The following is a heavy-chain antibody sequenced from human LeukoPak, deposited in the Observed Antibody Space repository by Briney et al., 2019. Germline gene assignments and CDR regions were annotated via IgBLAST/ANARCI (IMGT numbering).Heavy chain of an antibody. D-gene: IGHD2-15*01. CDR1: GGSVSSSDYY. CDR2: IYYSGST. V-gene: IGHV4-61*08. CDR3: ARGRVRPRYCSGGSCYDDY. Sequence: SETLSLTCTVSGGSVSSSDYYWSWIRQPPGKGLEWIGYIYYSGSTNYNPSLKSRITISADTSKNQFSLKLSSVTAADTAVYYCARGRVRPRYCSGGSCYDDYWGQGTLVTVSS. J-gene: IGHJ4*02.